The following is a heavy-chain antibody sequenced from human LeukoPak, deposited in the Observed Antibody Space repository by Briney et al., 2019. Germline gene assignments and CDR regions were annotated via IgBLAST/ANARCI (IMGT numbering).Heavy chain of an antibody. V-gene: IGHV4-30-4*08. D-gene: IGHD3-10*01. J-gene: IGHJ6*03. Sequence: SETLSLTCTVPGGSISSGDYYWSWIRQPPGKGLEWIGYIYYSGSTYYNPSLKSRVTISVDTSKNQFSLKLSSVTAADTAVYYCARVGGLWFGELFSHMDVWGKGTTVTVSS. CDR1: GGSISSGDYY. CDR3: ARVGGLWFGELFSHMDV. CDR2: IYYSGST.